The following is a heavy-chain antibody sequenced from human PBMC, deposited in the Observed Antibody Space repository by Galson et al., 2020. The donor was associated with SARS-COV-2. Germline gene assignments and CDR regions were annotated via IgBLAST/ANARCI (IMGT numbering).Heavy chain of an antibody. D-gene: IGHD3-3*01. J-gene: IGHJ6*02. CDR1: GASISSGSYY. CDR2: IYKSGNT. CDR3: ARGNSPCVTIFGVLTGTCGMDV. V-gene: IGHV4-61*02. Sequence: SETLSLTCTVSGASISSGSYYWSWIRQPAGKGLEWIGRIYKSGNTNYNPSLWSQVTISVDTSKNQFSLKLTSVTAADTAVYYFARGNSPCVTIFGVLTGTCGMDVWGQGTTVTVSS.